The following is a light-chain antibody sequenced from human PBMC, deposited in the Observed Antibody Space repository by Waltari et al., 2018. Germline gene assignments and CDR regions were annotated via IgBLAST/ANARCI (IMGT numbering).Light chain of an antibody. Sequence: SCRARQGVRKYLAWYQKRPGQAPRLIIYDASTRATGIPDRFSGSGFGTDFSLTISRLEPEDFAVYYCQKYESLPATFGQGTKVEIK. CDR2: DAS. CDR3: QKYESLPAT. V-gene: IGKV3-20*01. J-gene: IGKJ1*01. CDR1: QGVRKY.